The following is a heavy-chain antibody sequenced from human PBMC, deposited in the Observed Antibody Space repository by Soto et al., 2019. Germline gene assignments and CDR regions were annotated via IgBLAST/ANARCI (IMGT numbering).Heavy chain of an antibody. CDR1: GGSFSGYY. CDR2: INHSGST. V-gene: IGHV4-34*01. J-gene: IGHJ4*02. CDR3: ARGASITIFGVVTVDYFDY. Sequence: SETLSLTCAVYGGSFSGYYWSWIRQPPGKGLEWIGEINHSGSTNYNPSLKSRVTISVDTSKNQFSLKLSSVTAADTAVYYCARGASITIFGVVTVDYFDYWGQGTLVTVSS. D-gene: IGHD3-3*01.